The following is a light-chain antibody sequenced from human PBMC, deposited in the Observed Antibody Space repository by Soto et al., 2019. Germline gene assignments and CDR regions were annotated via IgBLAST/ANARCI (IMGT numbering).Light chain of an antibody. CDR1: QGIGDT. CDR3: QRYNNWPLN. CDR2: DTS. J-gene: IGKJ4*01. V-gene: IGKV3-15*01. Sequence: EVVMTPSPGPLSVSPGEVPTPSCRASQGIGDTLAWYQHKAGQTPRLLIYDTSTRATGVPARFSGSRSGTEFTLTINSLQSEDFAVYYCQRYNNWPLNFGGGTKVDIK.